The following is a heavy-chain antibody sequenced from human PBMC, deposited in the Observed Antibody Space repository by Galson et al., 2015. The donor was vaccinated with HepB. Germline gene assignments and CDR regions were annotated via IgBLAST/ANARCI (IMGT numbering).Heavy chain of an antibody. CDR1: GFTLSSSS. CDR2: VSSDGSIT. CDR3: AREGGSGALDI. V-gene: IGHV3-74*01. J-gene: IGHJ3*02. Sequence: CAASGFTLSSSSMHWVRQAPGKGLVWVSRVSSDGSITIYADSVKGRFTISRDNAKNTLYVQMNSLRAEDTAVYYCAREGGSGALDIWGQGTMVTVSS. D-gene: IGHD3-10*01.